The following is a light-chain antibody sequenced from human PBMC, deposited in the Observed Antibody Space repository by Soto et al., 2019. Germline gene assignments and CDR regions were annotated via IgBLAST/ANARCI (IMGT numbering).Light chain of an antibody. CDR1: SSNIGADYD. CDR2: GDS. CDR3: QSYDSSLGVV. J-gene: IGLJ2*01. Sequence: QLVLTQPPSVSGAPGQRVTISCTGSSSNIGADYDVHWYQQLPGTAPKLLIYGDSNRPSGVPDRFSGSKSGTSASLAITGLQAEDEADYYCQSYDSSLGVVFGGGTPLTVL. V-gene: IGLV1-40*01.